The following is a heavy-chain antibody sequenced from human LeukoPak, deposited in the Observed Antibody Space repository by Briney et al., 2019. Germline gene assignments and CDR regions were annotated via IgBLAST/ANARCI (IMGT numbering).Heavy chain of an antibody. CDR1: GGSISSYY. Sequence: ASETLSLTCTVSGGSISSYYWSWIRQPPGKGLEWIGYIYYSGSTNYNPSLKSRVTISVDTSKSQFSLKLSSVTAADTAVYYCARVHSSSWYVSHFDYWGQGTLVTVSS. CDR3: ARVHSSSWYVSHFDY. D-gene: IGHD6-13*01. V-gene: IGHV4-59*01. J-gene: IGHJ4*02. CDR2: IYYSGST.